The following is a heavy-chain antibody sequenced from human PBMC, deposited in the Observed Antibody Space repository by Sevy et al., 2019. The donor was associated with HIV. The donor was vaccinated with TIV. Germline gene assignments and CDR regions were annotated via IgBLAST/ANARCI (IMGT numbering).Heavy chain of an antibody. CDR3: VGAVAADGSF. CDR1: GFSLNTYW. J-gene: IGHJ4*02. CDR2: IKQDGSVT. V-gene: IGHV3-7*01. D-gene: IGHD6-13*01. Sequence: GGSLRLSCAASGFSLNTYWMSWVRQAPGKGLEWVANIKQDGSVTYYVDSVKGRFTISRDNARNFLFLQMNSLGAEDTARYYCVGAVAADGSFWGQGTLVTVSS.